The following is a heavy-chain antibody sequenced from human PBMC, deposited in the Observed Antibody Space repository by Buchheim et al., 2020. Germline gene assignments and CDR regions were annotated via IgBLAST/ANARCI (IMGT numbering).Heavy chain of an antibody. Sequence: EVQVLESGGGLVQPGGSLRVSCTASGFTFNTRPMTWVRQAPGKGLEWVSHISEAGGGTYYADSVRGRFTISRDNSKHTLYLQMNSLRAEDTAIYYCAKDINSSGAYWGQGSL. D-gene: IGHD6-19*01. CDR2: ISEAGGGT. CDR1: GFTFNTRP. CDR3: AKDINSSGAY. V-gene: IGHV3-23*01. J-gene: IGHJ4*02.